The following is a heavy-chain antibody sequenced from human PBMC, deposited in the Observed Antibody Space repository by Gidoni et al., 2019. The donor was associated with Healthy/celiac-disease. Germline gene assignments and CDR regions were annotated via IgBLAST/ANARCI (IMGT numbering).Heavy chain of an antibody. Sequence: QVQLVESGGGVVQPGRSLRLSCAASGFTFSSYGMHWVRQAPGKGLEWVAVIWYDGSNKYYADSVKGRFTISRDNSKNTLYLQMNSLRAEDTAVYYCARAHHYYDSSGPIFFFDYWGQGTLVTVSS. V-gene: IGHV3-33*01. J-gene: IGHJ4*02. CDR3: ARAHHYYDSSGPIFFFDY. D-gene: IGHD3-22*01. CDR2: IWYDGSNK. CDR1: GFTFSSYG.